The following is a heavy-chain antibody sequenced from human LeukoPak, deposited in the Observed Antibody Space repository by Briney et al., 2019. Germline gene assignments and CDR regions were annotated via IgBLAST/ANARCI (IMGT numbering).Heavy chain of an antibody. CDR2: IYYSGST. CDR3: ASIRRGYSYGLFDY. V-gene: IGHV4-59*01. CDR1: GGSISSYY. D-gene: IGHD5-18*01. J-gene: IGHJ4*02. Sequence: SETLSLTCTVSGGSISSYYWSWIRQPPGKGLEWVGYIYYSGSTNYNPSLKSRVTISVDTSKNQFSLKLSSVTAADTAVYYCASIRRGYSYGLFDYWGQGALVTVSS.